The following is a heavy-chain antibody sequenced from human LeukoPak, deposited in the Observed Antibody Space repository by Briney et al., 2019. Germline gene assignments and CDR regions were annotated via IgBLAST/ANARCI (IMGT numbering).Heavy chain of an antibody. V-gene: IGHV4-39*07. CDR3: ARALDIVAVPAALGYYYYYMDV. Sequence: YYNPSLKSRVTISVDTSKNQFSLKLSSATAADTAVYYCARALDIVAVPAALGYYYYYMDVWGKGTTVTVSS. J-gene: IGHJ6*03. D-gene: IGHD2-2*03.